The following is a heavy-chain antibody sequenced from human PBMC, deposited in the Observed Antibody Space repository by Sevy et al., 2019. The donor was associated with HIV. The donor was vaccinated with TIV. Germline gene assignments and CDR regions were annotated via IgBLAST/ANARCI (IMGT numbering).Heavy chain of an antibody. V-gene: IGHV3-30*03. Sequence: GGSLRLSCAASGFTFTTYGMHWVRQAPGKGLEWVAVISYDGSQTYYVDSVKGRFTLSRDNSKNTLYLQMDSLRPEDTAVYYCARSFSMVRGVAERVFDCWGQGTLVTVSS. D-gene: IGHD3-10*01. CDR1: GFTFTTYG. CDR3: ARSFSMVRGVAERVFDC. CDR2: ISYDGSQT. J-gene: IGHJ5*01.